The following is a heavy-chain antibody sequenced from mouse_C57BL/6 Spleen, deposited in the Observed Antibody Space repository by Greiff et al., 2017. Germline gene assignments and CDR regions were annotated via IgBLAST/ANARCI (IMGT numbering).Heavy chain of an antibody. D-gene: IGHD2-10*02. CDR1: GYTFTDYY. J-gene: IGHJ2*01. V-gene: IGHV1-76*01. Sequence: VQLQQSGAELVRPGASVKLSCKASGYTFTDYYINWVKQRPGQGLEWIARIYPGSGNTYYNEKFKGKDTLTAEKSSSTAYMQLSSLTSEDSAVYFCARSRYGNLFDYWGQGTTLTVSS. CDR2: IYPGSGNT. CDR3: ARSRYGNLFDY.